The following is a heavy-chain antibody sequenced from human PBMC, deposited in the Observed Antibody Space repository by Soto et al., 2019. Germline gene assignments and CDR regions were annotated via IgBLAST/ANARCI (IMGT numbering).Heavy chain of an antibody. Sequence: QVQLQESGPGLVKPSETLSLTCTVSGGSISSYYWSWIRQPPGKGLEWIAYIYYSGSTNYNPSLRSRVTISVDTSKNQFSLKLSSVTAADTAVYYCARVSGYSGYDLAYYFDYWGQGSLVTVSS. D-gene: IGHD5-12*01. CDR1: GGSISSYY. V-gene: IGHV4-59*01. CDR2: IYYSGST. CDR3: ARVSGYSGYDLAYYFDY. J-gene: IGHJ4*02.